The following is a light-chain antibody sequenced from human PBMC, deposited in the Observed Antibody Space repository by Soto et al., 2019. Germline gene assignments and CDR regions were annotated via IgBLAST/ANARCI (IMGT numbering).Light chain of an antibody. V-gene: IGLV2-23*01. CDR1: SSDVGSYNL. Sequence: QSVLTQPASVSGSPGQSITISCTGTSSDVGSYNLVSRYQHHPGKTPKLMIYEGSRRPSGVSNRFSASKSGNTASLTISGLQAEDEAEYYCCSYETSSTYVFGSGTKVTVL. J-gene: IGLJ1*01. CDR3: CSYETSSTYV. CDR2: EGS.